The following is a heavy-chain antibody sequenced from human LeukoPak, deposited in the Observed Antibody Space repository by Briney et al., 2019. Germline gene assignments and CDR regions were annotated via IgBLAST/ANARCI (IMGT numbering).Heavy chain of an antibody. CDR3: ARENYYDSSGYYYYYYYYMDV. Sequence: SQTLSRTCTVSGGSISSGSYYWSWIRQPAGKGLEWIGRIYTSGSTNYNPSLKSRVTISVDTSKNPFSLKLSSVTAANTAVYYCARENYYDSSGYYYYYYYYMDVWGKGTTVTVSS. J-gene: IGHJ6*03. D-gene: IGHD3-22*01. CDR1: GGSISSGSYY. V-gene: IGHV4-61*02. CDR2: IYTSGST.